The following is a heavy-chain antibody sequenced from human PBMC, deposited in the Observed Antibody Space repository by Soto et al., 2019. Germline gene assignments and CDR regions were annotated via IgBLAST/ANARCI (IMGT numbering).Heavy chain of an antibody. CDR2: ISAYNGNT. Sequence: QVQLVQSGAEVKKPGASVKVSCKASGYTFTSYVISWVRQAPGQGLEWMGWISAYNGNTNYAQKLQGRVPMTTDTSTSTAYMELRSLRSDDTAVYYCARDSMVRGFITSETYYYYYYGMDVWGQGTTVTVSS. CDR3: ARDSMVRGFITSETYYYYYYGMDV. V-gene: IGHV1-18*01. D-gene: IGHD3-10*01. CDR1: GYTFTSYV. J-gene: IGHJ6*02.